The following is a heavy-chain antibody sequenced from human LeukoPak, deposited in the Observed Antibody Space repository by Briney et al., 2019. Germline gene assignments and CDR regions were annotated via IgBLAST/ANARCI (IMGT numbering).Heavy chain of an antibody. V-gene: IGHV3-7*03. D-gene: IGHD6-6*01. Sequence: GGSLRLSCAASGFTFSSYWMNWARQAPGKGLEWVASINHNGNVNYYVDSVKGRFTISRDNAKNSLYLQMSNLRAEDTAVYYCSSSDYYYYGMDVWGQGTTVTVSS. CDR3: SSSDYYYYGMDV. J-gene: IGHJ6*02. CDR2: INHNGNVN. CDR1: GFTFSSYW.